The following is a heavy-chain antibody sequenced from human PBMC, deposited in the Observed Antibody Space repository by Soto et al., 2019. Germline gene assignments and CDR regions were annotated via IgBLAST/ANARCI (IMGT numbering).Heavy chain of an antibody. D-gene: IGHD3-16*01. J-gene: IGHJ6*02. CDR3: ARPDYESFYSYGMNV. CDR2: MNPNTGNT. Sequence: QVQLVQSGAEVREPGASVKVSCKASGYTFTIYDIHWVRQATGQGLEWMGWMNPNTGNTVYAQKFQGRVSMTRTTSITTAYMELSRLRSEDTAVYFCARPDYESFYSYGMNVWGQGTTVTVSS. V-gene: IGHV1-8*01. CDR1: GYTFTIYD.